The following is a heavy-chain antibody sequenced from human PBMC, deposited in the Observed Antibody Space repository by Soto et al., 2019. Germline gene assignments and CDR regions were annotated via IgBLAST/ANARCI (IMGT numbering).Heavy chain of an antibody. CDR3: ARDFYYDSSGYYSSMDY. J-gene: IGHJ4*02. D-gene: IGHD3-22*01. CDR2: IKNDGSTT. V-gene: IGHV3-74*01. CDR1: GFRFSDYW. Sequence: LRLSCAASGFRFSDYWMHWVRQAPGKGLVWVSRIKNDGSTTTYADSVKGRFTISRDNAKNTLYLQMHSLRAEDTAVYYCARDFYYDSSGYYSSMDYWGQGTPVTVSS.